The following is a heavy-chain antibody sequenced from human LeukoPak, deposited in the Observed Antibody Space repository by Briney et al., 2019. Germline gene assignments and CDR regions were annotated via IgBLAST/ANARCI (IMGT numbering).Heavy chain of an antibody. CDR1: GFTFSSYA. D-gene: IGHD3-3*01. J-gene: IGHJ4*02. CDR2: INSDGSNT. V-gene: IGHV3-74*01. CDR3: GSGDYYIEN. Sequence: EPGGSLRLSCAASGFTFSSYAMSWVRQAPGKGLVWVSRINSDGSNTRYADSVKGRFTISRDSAKNTLYLQMNSLRADDTAVYYCGSGDYYIENWGQGTLVTVSS.